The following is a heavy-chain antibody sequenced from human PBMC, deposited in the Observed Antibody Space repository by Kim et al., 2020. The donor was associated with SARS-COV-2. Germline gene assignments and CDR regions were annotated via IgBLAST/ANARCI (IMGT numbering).Heavy chain of an antibody. CDR3: ARGHENYSYSSSSSPSDY. J-gene: IGHJ4*02. V-gene: IGHV3-11*06. D-gene: IGHD6-6*01. Sequence: KGRFTISRDNAKNSLYLQMNSLRAEDTAVYYCARGHENYSYSSSSSPSDYWGQGTLVTVSS.